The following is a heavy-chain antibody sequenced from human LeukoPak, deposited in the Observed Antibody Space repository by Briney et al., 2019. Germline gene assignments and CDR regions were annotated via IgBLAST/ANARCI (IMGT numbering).Heavy chain of an antibody. J-gene: IGHJ5*02. Sequence: GASVKVSCKASGGTFSSYAISWVRQAPGQGLEWMGGIIPIFGTANYAQKFQGRVTITTDESTSTAYMELSSLRSEDTAVYYCARDGSRHCSSTSCYPIWFDPWGQGTLVTVSS. D-gene: IGHD2-2*01. CDR3: ARDGSRHCSSTSCYPIWFDP. CDR1: GGTFSSYA. CDR2: IIPIFGTA. V-gene: IGHV1-69*05.